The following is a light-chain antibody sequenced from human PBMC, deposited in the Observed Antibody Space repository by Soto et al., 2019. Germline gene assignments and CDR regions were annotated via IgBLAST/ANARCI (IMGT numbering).Light chain of an antibody. J-gene: IGKJ2*01. CDR2: DAS. CDR1: QTVSTF. V-gene: IGKV3-11*01. Sequence: EIVSTQSADTRSLSPGERATLSCRASQTVSTFLSWYQQKPGQAPRLIVYDASKRAPGIPARFSGSGSGTDVTLTISRLAPEDFAGYCSHHFGSSRHTFGQGTKVAIK. CDR3: HHFGSSRHT.